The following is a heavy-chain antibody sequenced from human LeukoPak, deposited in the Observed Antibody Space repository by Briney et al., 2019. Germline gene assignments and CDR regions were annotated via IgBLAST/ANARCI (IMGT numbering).Heavy chain of an antibody. D-gene: IGHD3-10*01. CDR2: ISSSSSYT. J-gene: IGHJ5*02. Sequence: GGSLRLSCAASGFTFSDYYMSWIRQAPGEGLEWVSYISSSSSYTNYADSVKGRFTISRDNAKNSLYLQMNSLRAEDTAVYYCARGMVRARNWFDPWGQGTLVTVSS. CDR3: ARGMVRARNWFDP. V-gene: IGHV3-11*06. CDR1: GFTFSDYY.